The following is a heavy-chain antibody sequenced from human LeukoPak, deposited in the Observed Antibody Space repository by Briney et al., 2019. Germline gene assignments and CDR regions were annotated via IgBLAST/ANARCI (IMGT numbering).Heavy chain of an antibody. CDR2: ISGSSTYI. D-gene: IGHD2-8*02. CDR1: GFTFSSHG. Sequence: GGSLRLSCAASGFTFSSHGMNWVRQAPGKGLEWVSYISGSSTYIYYADSVKGRFTISRDNAKNSLYLQMNSLRAEDTAVYYCARDRVGTGYYFDSWGQGTLVTVSS. CDR3: ARDRVGTGYYFDS. V-gene: IGHV3-21*05. J-gene: IGHJ4*02.